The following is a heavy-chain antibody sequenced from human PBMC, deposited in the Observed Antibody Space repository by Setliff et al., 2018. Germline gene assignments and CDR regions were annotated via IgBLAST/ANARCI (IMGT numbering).Heavy chain of an antibody. CDR1: GDFMNSHLYF. V-gene: IGHV4-61*09. CDR2: IYIRGII. CDR3: ARGRVDSGSYNDLGYFDD. D-gene: IGHD1-26*01. J-gene: IGHJ4*02. Sequence: SETLSLTCSVSGDFMNSHLYFWSWIRQPAGKGLEWIGDIYIRGIINYNPSLKSRTTISIDTSKTQFSLILSSVTAADTAMYFCARGRVDSGSYNDLGYFDDWGEGTLVTVSS.